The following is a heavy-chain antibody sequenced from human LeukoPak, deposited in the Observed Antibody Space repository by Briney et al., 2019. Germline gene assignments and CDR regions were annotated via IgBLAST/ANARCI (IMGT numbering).Heavy chain of an antibody. CDR3: ARDTGVWYDYLY. D-gene: IGHD4-11*01. CDR1: GYTFTGYY. V-gene: IGHV1-2*02. CDR2: INPNSGGT. Sequence: ASVKVSCEASGYTFTGYYMHWVRQAPGQGLEWMGWINPNSGGTNYAQKFQGRVTMTRDTSISTAYMELSRLRSDDTAVYYCARDTGVWYDYLYWGQGTLVTVSS. J-gene: IGHJ4*02.